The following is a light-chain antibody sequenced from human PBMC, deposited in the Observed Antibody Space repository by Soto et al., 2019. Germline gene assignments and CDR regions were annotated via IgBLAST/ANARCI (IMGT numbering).Light chain of an antibody. V-gene: IGKV3-11*01. CDR2: DAS. CDR3: QQRSNWPWT. Sequence: EIVLTQSPATQSLSPGERATLSCRASQSVSSYLAWYQQKPGQAPRLLIYDASNRATGIPARFSGCGSGTDFTLTISSLEPEDFAVYYCQQRSNWPWTFGQGTKVEIK. CDR1: QSVSSY. J-gene: IGKJ1*01.